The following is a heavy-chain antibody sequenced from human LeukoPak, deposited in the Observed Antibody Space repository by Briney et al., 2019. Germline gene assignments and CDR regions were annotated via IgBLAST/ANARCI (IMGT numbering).Heavy chain of an antibody. D-gene: IGHD1-1*01. Sequence: PSQTLSLTCAISGDSVSSHSVSWHWVRQSPSRGLEWLGRTQYRSTWNSDYAVSVKGRITINADTSKNQFSLQLDSVTPEDTAVYYCARDGNWRLYLWGQGTLVTVSS. CDR3: ARDGNWRLYL. V-gene: IGHV6-1*01. J-gene: IGHJ5*02. CDR1: GDSVSSHSVS. CDR2: TQYRSTWNS.